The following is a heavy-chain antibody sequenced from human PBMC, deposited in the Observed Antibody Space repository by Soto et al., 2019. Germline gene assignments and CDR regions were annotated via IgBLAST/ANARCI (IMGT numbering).Heavy chain of an antibody. CDR3: ARDIAITFGGVI. CDR1: GFTFSSCC. V-gene: IGHV3-7*01. CDR2: INQDGSEK. D-gene: IGHD3-16*01. Sequence: EVQLVESGGGLVQPGGSLRLSCAASGFTFSSCCMSWVRQAPGKGLEWVANINQDGSEKYYVDSVKGRFTISRDNAKNPLYLQMNSLRAEDTAVYYCARDIAITFGGVIWGQGTLVTVSS. J-gene: IGHJ4*02.